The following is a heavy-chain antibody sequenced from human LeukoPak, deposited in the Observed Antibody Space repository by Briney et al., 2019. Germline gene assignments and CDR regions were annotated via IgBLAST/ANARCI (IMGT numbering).Heavy chain of an antibody. CDR2: IYYSGST. Sequence: SQTLSLTCTVSGGSISSGGYHWSWIRQHPGKGLEWIGYIYYSGSTYYNPSLKSRVTISVDTSKNQFSLKLSSVTAADTAVYYCARWYYYDSSGGDYWGQGTLVTVSS. D-gene: IGHD3-22*01. V-gene: IGHV4-31*03. J-gene: IGHJ4*02. CDR1: GGSISSGGYH. CDR3: ARWYYYDSSGGDY.